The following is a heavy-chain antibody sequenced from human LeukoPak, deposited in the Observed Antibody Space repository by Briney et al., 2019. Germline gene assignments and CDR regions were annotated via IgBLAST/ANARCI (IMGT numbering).Heavy chain of an antibody. V-gene: IGHV4-4*02. CDR3: ARDLVENSRGHDF. J-gene: IGHJ4*02. Sequence: KRSGTLSLTCAVSGGSISSPNCWSWVRQPPGKGLEWIGEIYHSGMTNYKTSLKSRVTISVDESKNQFSLKLSSVTAADTAVYYCARDLVENSRGHDFWGQGILVIVSS. CDR2: IYHSGMT. D-gene: IGHD2-15*01. CDR1: GGSISSPNC.